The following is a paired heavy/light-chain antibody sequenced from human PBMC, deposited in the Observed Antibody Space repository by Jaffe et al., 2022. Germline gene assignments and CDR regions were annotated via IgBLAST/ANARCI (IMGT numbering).Light chain of an antibody. CDR3: HVWDSRSNLVV. V-gene: IGLV3-21*02. J-gene: IGLJ2*01. Sequence: SYVLTQPASVSVGPGQTATITCGADNIGSTSVHWYQQRPGQALVLVLHDDTVRPSGIPERFSGSNSGNTATLTISRAEAGDEADYYCHVWDSRSNLVVFGGGTTLTVL. CDR2: DDT. CDR1: NIGSTS.
Heavy chain of an antibody. CDR2: ISWDGTSS. J-gene: IGHJ4*02. D-gene: IGHD3-10*01. CDR3: AKEVGGSGTQPLDF. Sequence: EVHLVESGGAVVQPGGSLSLSCATSGFTFDSHAMHWVRQAPGKGLEWVSLISWDGTSSYYADSVKGRFTISRDNSKASLFLQMKSLRTEDTAFYYCAKEVGGSGTQPLDFWGRGTLVTVSS. V-gene: IGHV3-43D*04. CDR1: GFTFDSHA.